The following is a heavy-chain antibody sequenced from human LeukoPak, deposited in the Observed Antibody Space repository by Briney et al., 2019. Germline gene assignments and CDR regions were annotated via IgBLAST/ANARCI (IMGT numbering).Heavy chain of an antibody. D-gene: IGHD3-22*01. J-gene: IGHJ4*02. V-gene: IGHV3-7*01. CDR2: IKQDGSEK. CDR3: ARDPFEDYYDSSCYYFNDY. Sequence: GGSLRLSCAASGFTFSSYWMNWARQAPGKGLEWVANIKQDGSEKYYVDSVKGRFTISRDNAKNSLYLQMNSLRAEDTAVYYCARDPFEDYYDSSCYYFNDYWGQGTLVTVSS. CDR1: GFTFSSYW.